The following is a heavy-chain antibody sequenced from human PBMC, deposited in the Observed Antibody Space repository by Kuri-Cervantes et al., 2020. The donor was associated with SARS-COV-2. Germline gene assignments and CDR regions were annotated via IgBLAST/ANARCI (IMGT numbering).Heavy chain of an antibody. J-gene: IGHJ4*02. CDR1: GFTFDDYA. V-gene: IGHV3-69-1*01. D-gene: IGHD6-19*01. Sequence: GGSLRLSCAASGFTFDDYAMHWVRQAPGKGLEWVSSISSSSTIYYADSVKGRFTISRDNAKNSLYLQMDSLKVEDTAVYYCTRGNLNSVWYAWGQGTLVTVSS. CDR3: TRGNLNSVWYA. CDR2: ISSSSTI.